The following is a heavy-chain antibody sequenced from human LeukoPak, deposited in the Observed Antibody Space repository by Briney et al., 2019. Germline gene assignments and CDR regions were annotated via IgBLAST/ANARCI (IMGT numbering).Heavy chain of an antibody. CDR2: IYYSGST. CDR1: GGSISSGDYY. V-gene: IGHV4-30-4*08. D-gene: IGHD2-2*01. J-gene: IGHJ5*02. Sequence: AQTLSLTCTVSGGSISSGDYYWSWIRQPPGEGLEWIGYIYYSGSTYYNPSLKSRVTISVDTSKNQFSLKLSSVTAADTAVYYCARVPAAIGGFDPWGQGTLVTVSS. CDR3: ARVPAAIGGFDP.